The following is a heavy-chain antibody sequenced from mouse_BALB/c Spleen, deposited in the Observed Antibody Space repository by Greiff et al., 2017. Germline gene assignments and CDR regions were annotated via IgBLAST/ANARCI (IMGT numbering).Heavy chain of an antibody. J-gene: IGHJ4*01. D-gene: IGHD2-10*02. CDR1: GYTFTSYW. Sequence: QVQLQQSGAELAKPGASVKMSCKASGYTFTSYWMHWVKQRPGQGLEWIGYINPSTGYTEYNQKFKDKATLTADKSSSTAYMQLSSLTSEDTAVYYCARGYGNYDLDYWGQGTSVTVSS. V-gene: IGHV1-7*01. CDR2: INPSTGYT. CDR3: ARGYGNYDLDY.